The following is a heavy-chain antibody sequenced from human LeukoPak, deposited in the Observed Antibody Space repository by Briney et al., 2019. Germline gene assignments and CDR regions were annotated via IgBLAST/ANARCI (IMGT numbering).Heavy chain of an antibody. J-gene: IGHJ4*02. CDR1: GFTLSTYA. V-gene: IGHV3-33*05. Sequence: PGRSLRLSCAASGFTLSTYAMHWVRQAPGKGLEWVAVISYDGTNKYYADSVKGRFTISKDNSKNTLSLQMNSLRAEDTAGYFWAKFRGPTVTSWVDFDYWGQGTLVTVSS. CDR2: ISYDGTNK. CDR3: AKFRGPTVTSWVDFDY. D-gene: IGHD4-17*01.